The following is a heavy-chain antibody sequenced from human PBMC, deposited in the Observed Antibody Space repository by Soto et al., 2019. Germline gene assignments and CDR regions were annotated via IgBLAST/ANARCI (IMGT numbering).Heavy chain of an antibody. CDR2: IYSGGST. V-gene: IGHV3-66*01. J-gene: IGHJ6*03. D-gene: IGHD3-16*02. CDR3: ARVLGDYIWGSYRWGGVYYYYMDV. CDR1: GFTVSSNY. Sequence: EVPLVESGGGLVQPGGSLRLSCAASGFTVSSNYMSWVRQAPGKGLEWVSVIYSGGSTYYADSVKGRFTISRDNSKNTLYLQMNSLRAEDTAVYYCARVLGDYIWGSYRWGGVYYYYMDVWGKGTTVTVSS.